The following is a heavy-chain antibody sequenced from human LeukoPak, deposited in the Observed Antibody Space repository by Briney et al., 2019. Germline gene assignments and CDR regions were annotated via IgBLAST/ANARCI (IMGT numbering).Heavy chain of an antibody. CDR2: IHHDGSNK. CDR1: GFTFSSYG. J-gene: IGHJ4*02. CDR3: ARSRYSSSWCFDY. Sequence: GGSLRLSCAASGFTFSSYGMHWVRQAPGKGLDWVAFIHHDGSNKYYADSVRGRFTISRDNAKNSLYLQMNSLRAEDTAVHYCARSRYSSSWCFDYWGQGTLVTVSS. V-gene: IGHV3-30*02. D-gene: IGHD6-13*01.